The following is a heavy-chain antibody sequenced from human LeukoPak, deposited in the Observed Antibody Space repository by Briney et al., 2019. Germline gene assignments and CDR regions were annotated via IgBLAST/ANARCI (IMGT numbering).Heavy chain of an antibody. D-gene: IGHD6-13*01. J-gene: IGHJ3*02. Sequence: SSETLSLTCAVYGGSFSDYYWSWIRQPPGRGLEWIGEVNHSGSTNYNPSLKSRVTISVDTSKNQFSLNLSSVTAADTAVYYCARHLIATARPGAFDIWGQGTMLTVPS. CDR1: GGSFSDYY. CDR2: VNHSGST. CDR3: ARHLIATARPGAFDI. V-gene: IGHV4-34*01.